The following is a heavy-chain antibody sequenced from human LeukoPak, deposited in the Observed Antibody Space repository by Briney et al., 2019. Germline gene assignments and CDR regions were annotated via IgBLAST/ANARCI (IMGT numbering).Heavy chain of an antibody. V-gene: IGHV3-7*04. CDR1: GFTFSNYW. J-gene: IGHJ4*01. CDR2: IKPDGSGK. Sequence: GGSLRLSCAASGFTFSNYWMNWVRQAPGKGLEWVANIKPDGSGKYYVDSVKGRFTISRDNAKDSLYLQMDSLKAEDTAVYYCARENFEYWGHGALVTVSS. CDR3: ARENFEY.